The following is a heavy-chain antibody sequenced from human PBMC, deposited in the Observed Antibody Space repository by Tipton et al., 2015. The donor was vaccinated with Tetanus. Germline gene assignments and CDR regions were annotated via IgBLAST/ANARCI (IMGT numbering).Heavy chain of an antibody. CDR2: VYLSGST. V-gene: IGHV4-61*01. CDR1: GYSVGRGTDY. J-gene: IGHJ6*02. D-gene: IGHD2-21*02. Sequence: LSCSVSGYSVGRGTDYWTWIRQPPGKGLEWIGHVYLSGSTYYNPSLESRLTLSVDESNNRFSLQLKSVTTADTAVYYCARFYCGGACHSPYYNAMDVWGQGTTVTVSS. CDR3: ARFYCGGACHSPYYNAMDV.